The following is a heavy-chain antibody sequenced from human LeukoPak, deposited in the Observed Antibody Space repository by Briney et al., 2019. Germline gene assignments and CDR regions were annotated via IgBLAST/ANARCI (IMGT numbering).Heavy chain of an antibody. V-gene: IGHV1-46*01. J-gene: IGHJ4*02. CDR1: GYTFTSYY. CDR2: INPSSDNT. CDR3: VRDDYGDKIFDY. D-gene: IGHD4-17*01. Sequence: ASVKVSCKASGYTFTSYYMHWVRQAPGQGLEWMGIINPSSDNTRYAQKFQGRVTMTRDMSTSTVYMELSSLRFEDTAVYYCVRDDYGDKIFDYWGQGTLVTVSS.